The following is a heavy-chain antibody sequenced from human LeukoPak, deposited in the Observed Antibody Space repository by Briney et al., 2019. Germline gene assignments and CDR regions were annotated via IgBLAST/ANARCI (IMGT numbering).Heavy chain of an antibody. CDR1: GISFSTYA. D-gene: IGHD1-1*01. CDR2: IRGGGEK. Sequence: PGGSLRLSCAASGISFSTYAMSWVRQTPARGLEWVSSIRGGGEKFYADSVKGRFTLSRDDSRNTVYLQLNNLRVDDTAVYYCAKANWISNADAVWWGQGTVVIVSS. CDR3: AKANWISNADAVW. V-gene: IGHV3-23*01. J-gene: IGHJ4*02.